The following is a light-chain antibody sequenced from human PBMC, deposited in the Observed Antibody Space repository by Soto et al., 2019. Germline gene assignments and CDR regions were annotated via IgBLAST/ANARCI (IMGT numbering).Light chain of an antibody. CDR3: QQYYSYPT. V-gene: IGKV1-8*01. CDR1: QGNSSY. Sequence: AIRITQSPSSFSASTGDRVTITCRAYQGNSSYLGLYQQKRGKAPKLLIYAASTLQSGVPSRFSGSGSGTDFTLTISCLQSEDFATYYCQQYYSYPTFGQGTRLEIK. J-gene: IGKJ5*01. CDR2: AAS.